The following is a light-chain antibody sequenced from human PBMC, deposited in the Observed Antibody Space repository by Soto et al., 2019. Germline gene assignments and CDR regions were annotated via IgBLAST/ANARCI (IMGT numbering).Light chain of an antibody. CDR3: QQRSNWLIT. CDR1: QSVDIS. J-gene: IGKJ5*01. Sequence: EIVLTQSPVTLSVSPGERATLSCRASQSVDISLAWYQQKPGQAPRLLIYGASTRATGIPARFSGSGSGTDFTLTISSLEPEDFAVYYCQQRSNWLITFGQGTRLEIK. CDR2: GAS. V-gene: IGKV3-11*01.